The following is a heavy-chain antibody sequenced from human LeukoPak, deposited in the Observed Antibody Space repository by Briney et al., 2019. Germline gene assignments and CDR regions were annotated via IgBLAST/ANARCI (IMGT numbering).Heavy chain of an antibody. V-gene: IGHV1-2*02. Sequence: ASVKVSCKASGYTFTGYYMHWVRQAPGQGLEWMGWINPNSGGTNYAQKFQGRDTMTRDTSISTAYMELSRLRSDDTAVYYCARVAITMVRGVISNWFDPWGQGTLVPVSS. CDR1: GYTFTGYY. CDR3: ARVAITMVRGVISNWFDP. J-gene: IGHJ5*02. D-gene: IGHD3-10*01. CDR2: INPNSGGT.